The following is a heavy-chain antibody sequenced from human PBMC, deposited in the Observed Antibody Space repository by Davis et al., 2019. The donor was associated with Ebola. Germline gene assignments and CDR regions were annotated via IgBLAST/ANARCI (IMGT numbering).Heavy chain of an antibody. D-gene: IGHD4-23*01. V-gene: IGHV3-30*02. CDR1: GFTFSSYG. Sequence: PGGSLRLSCAASGFTFSSYGMHWVRQAPGKGLEWVAVIWYDGSNKYYADSVKGRFTISRDNSKNTLYLQMNSLRAEDTAVYYCAKDEVVTPIYYYYYMDVWGKGTTVTVSS. CDR2: IWYDGSNK. J-gene: IGHJ6*03. CDR3: AKDEVVTPIYYYYYMDV.